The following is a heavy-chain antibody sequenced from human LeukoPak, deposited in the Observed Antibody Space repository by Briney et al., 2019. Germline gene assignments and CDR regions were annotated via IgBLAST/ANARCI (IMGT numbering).Heavy chain of an antibody. V-gene: IGHV4-39*01. Sequence: PSETLSLTCTVSSASISSSDSYWSWIRQPPGRGLEWIGSIYRRGSTSYNPSLKSRVTVSEDMSKHHFSLRLSSVTAADTAVYYCARHVQDLGIKVWGQGTTVTVSS. CDR2: IYRRGST. CDR3: ARHVQDLGIKV. CDR1: SASISSSDSY. J-gene: IGHJ6*02.